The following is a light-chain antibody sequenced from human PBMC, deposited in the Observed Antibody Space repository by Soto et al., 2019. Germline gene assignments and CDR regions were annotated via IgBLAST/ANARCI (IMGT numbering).Light chain of an antibody. Sequence: AIQMTQSPSSLSASVGDRVTITCRASQDIRNSLGWYQQKPGKAPKVLISVASSLQSVLPSRFSGSGSGTDFTLTISSLQPEDAATYFCLQDYKYPWTFGQGTKVEI. CDR3: LQDYKYPWT. CDR2: VAS. CDR1: QDIRNS. V-gene: IGKV1-6*01. J-gene: IGKJ1*01.